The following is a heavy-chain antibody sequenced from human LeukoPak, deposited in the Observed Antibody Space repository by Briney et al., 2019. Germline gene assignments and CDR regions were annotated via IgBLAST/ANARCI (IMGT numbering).Heavy chain of an antibody. CDR2: ISGSGGGT. J-gene: IGHJ5*02. CDR3: AKGSSTSLRPPQDWFDP. D-gene: IGHD2-2*01. CDR1: GFTFSSYA. Sequence: GGSLRLSCAASGFTFSSYAMSWVRQAPGKGLEWVSAISGSGGGTYYADSVKGRFTISRDNSKNTLYLQMNSLRAEDTAVYYCAKGSSTSLRPPQDWFDPWGQGTLVTVSS. V-gene: IGHV3-23*01.